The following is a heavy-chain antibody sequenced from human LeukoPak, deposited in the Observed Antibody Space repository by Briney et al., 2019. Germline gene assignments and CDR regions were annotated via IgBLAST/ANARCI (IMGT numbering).Heavy chain of an antibody. CDR3: ARAMGGRIAARRGDFDY. Sequence: ASVKVSCKASGYTFTGYYMHWVRQAPGQGLEWMGWINPNSGGTNYAQKFQGRVTMTRDMSISTAYMELSRLRSDDTAVYYCARAMGGRIAARRGDFDYWGQGTLVTVSS. CDR1: GYTFTGYY. D-gene: IGHD6-6*01. CDR2: INPNSGGT. V-gene: IGHV1-2*02. J-gene: IGHJ4*02.